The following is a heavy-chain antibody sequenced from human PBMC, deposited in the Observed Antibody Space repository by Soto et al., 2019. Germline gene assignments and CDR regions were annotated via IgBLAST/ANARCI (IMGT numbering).Heavy chain of an antibody. CDR3: ARSEGPSGWHYYYYGMDV. J-gene: IGHJ6*02. D-gene: IGHD6-19*01. V-gene: IGHV3-53*04. Sequence: EVQLVESGGGLVQPGGSLRLSCAASGFTVSSNYMSWVRQAPGKGLEWVSVIYSGGSTYYADSVKVRFTISRHNSKNTLYLQMNSLRAEDTAVYYCARSEGPSGWHYYYYGMDVWGQGTTVTVSS. CDR2: IYSGGST. CDR1: GFTVSSNY.